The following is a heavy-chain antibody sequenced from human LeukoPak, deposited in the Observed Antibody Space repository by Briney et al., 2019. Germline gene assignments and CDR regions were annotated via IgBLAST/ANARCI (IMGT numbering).Heavy chain of an antibody. CDR1: GFTFSSYS. D-gene: IGHD6-19*01. Sequence: GGSLRLSCAASGFTFSSYSMSWVRQAPGKGLEWVSYISSSSSTIYYADSVKGRFTISRDNAKNSLYLQMNSLRAEDTAVYYCAREMGSSGWPFDYWGQGTLVTVSS. V-gene: IGHV3-48*01. CDR3: AREMGSSGWPFDY. CDR2: ISSSSSTI. J-gene: IGHJ4*02.